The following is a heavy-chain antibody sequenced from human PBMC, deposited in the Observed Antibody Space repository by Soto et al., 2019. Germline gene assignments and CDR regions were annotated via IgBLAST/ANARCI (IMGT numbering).Heavy chain of an antibody. CDR1: GFTFDDYA. V-gene: IGHV3-9*01. Sequence: EVQLVESGGGLVQPGRSLRLSCAASGFTFDDYAMHWVRQAPGKGLEWVSGISWNSGSIGYADSVKGRFTISRDNAKNSLYLQMNSLRAEDTALYYCAIDRKATTVVTAFDYWGQGTLVTVSS. CDR3: AIDRKATTVVTAFDY. J-gene: IGHJ4*02. D-gene: IGHD4-17*01. CDR2: ISWNSGSI.